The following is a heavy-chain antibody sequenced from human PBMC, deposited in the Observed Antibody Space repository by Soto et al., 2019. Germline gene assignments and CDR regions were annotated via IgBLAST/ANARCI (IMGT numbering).Heavy chain of an antibody. CDR3: ARAERRASYYYYYGMDV. V-gene: IGHV4-31*03. J-gene: IGHJ6*02. CDR2: IYYSGST. Sequence: QVQLQESGPGLVKPSQTLSLTCTVSGGSISSGGYYWSWIRQHPGKGLEWIGYIYYSGSTYYNPSLKGRVTRSVDTSKNLFSLKLSSVTAADTAVYYCARAERRASYYYYYGMDVWGQGTTVTVSS. CDR1: GGSISSGGYY.